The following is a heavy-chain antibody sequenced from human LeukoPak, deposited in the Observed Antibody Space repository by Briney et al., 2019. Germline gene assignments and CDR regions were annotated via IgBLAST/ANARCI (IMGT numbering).Heavy chain of an antibody. J-gene: IGHJ4*02. CDR1: GFTFSSYG. CDR2: IWYDGTTE. Sequence: GGSLRLSCAASGFTFSSYGLHWVRQAPGKGLEWVAVIWYDGTTEYYADSVKGRFTISRDNSKDTLYLQMNSLRAEDTAVYYCARSLEFDYWGQGTLVTVSS. V-gene: IGHV3-33*01. CDR3: ARSLEFDY.